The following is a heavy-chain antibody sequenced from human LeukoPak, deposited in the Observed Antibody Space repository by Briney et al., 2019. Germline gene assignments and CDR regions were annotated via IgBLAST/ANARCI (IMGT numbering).Heavy chain of an antibody. Sequence: GGSLRLSCAASGFTFSRYWIHWVRQAPGKGPVWVSVISTDGSSTRYADSVKGRFTISRDNVKNTLYLQMNSLRVEDTAVYYCTGPSFDASGMGFDPWGQGALVTVSS. V-gene: IGHV3-74*01. CDR1: GFTFSRYW. CDR2: ISTDGSST. CDR3: TGPSFDASGMGFDP. J-gene: IGHJ5*02. D-gene: IGHD3-10*01.